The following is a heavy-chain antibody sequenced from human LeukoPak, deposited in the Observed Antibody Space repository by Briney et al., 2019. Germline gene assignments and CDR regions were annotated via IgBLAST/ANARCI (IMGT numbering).Heavy chain of an antibody. J-gene: IGHJ5*02. Sequence: ASVKVSCKASGSTFAGYYVHWVRQAPGQGLEWMGWINPSSGSTNYVQKFQGRLTMTRDTSISTAYMDLSSLRSDDTAVYFCARTVTTNWFDPWGQGTPVTVSS. CDR1: GSTFAGYY. CDR3: ARTVTTNWFDP. V-gene: IGHV1-2*02. CDR2: INPSSGST. D-gene: IGHD4-17*01.